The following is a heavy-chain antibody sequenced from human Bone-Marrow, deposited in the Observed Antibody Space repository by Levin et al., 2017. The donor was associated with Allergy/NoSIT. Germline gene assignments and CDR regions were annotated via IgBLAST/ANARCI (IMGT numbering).Heavy chain of an antibody. V-gene: IGHV3-23*01. CDR2: ITQSGGDT. CDR3: ARGGGYDGGNFDL. CDR1: GFTFSTSA. Sequence: PGGSLRLSCAASGFTFSTSAMSWVRQAPGKGLEWVSSITQSGGDTYYAASVKGRFTISRDNSNNTLYLHMNGLRAEDTALYYCARGGGYDGGNFDLWGQGTLVTVSS. J-gene: IGHJ4*02. D-gene: IGHD5-12*01.